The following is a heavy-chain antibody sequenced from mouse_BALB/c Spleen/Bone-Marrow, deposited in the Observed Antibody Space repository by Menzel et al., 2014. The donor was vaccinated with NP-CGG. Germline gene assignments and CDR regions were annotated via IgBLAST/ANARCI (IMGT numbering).Heavy chain of an antibody. Sequence: VKLVESGPGLVAPSQRLSITCTVSGFSLTSYGVHWVRQPPGKGLEWVGLIWAGGSTNYNSALMSRLSISKDNSKSQVFLKMNSLQTDDTAMYYCARKDYGSRGGYFDVWGAGTTVTVSS. CDR3: ARKDYGSRGGYFDV. V-gene: IGHV2-9*02. CDR2: IWAGGST. CDR1: GFSLTSYG. D-gene: IGHD1-1*01. J-gene: IGHJ1*01.